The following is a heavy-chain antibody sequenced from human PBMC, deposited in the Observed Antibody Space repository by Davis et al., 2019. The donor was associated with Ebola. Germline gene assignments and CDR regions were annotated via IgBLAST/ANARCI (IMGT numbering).Heavy chain of an antibody. D-gene: IGHD2-2*01. CDR2: IYYSGST. CDR1: GGSISSGDYY. CDR3: GRSTSLDY. V-gene: IGHV4-30-4*01. J-gene: IGHJ4*02. Sequence: SETLSLTCTVSGGSISSGDYYWSWIRQPPGKGLEWIGYIYYSGSTNYNPSLKSRVTMSVDTSKNQFSLKLRSVTAADTAVYYCGRSTSLDYWGQGTLVTVSS.